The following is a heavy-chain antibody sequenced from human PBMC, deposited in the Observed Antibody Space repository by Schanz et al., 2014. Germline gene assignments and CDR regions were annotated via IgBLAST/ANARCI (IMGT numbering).Heavy chain of an antibody. Sequence: QVQLVQSEAEVKKPGSSVKVSCKASGGTFSTYTISWVRQAPGQGLEWMGRIIPILGIANYAQKFQGRVTITADKSTSTASMELSSLRSEDTAVYYCARDRRRYCSTASCLHDNWFDPWGQGTLVTVSS. V-gene: IGHV1-69*08. D-gene: IGHD2-2*01. CDR3: ARDRRRYCSTASCLHDNWFDP. CDR2: IIPILGIA. CDR1: GGTFSTYT. J-gene: IGHJ5*02.